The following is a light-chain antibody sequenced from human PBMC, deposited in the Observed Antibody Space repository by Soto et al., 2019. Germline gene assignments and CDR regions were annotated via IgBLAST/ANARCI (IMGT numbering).Light chain of an antibody. J-gene: IGLJ3*02. CDR2: DNH. V-gene: IGLV1-44*01. CDR3: AAWADRLKWV. Sequence: QSVLTQPPSASGTPGQRVTISCSGASSNIGTNAVNWYQQLPGTAPKLLIYDNHQRPSGVPDRFSGSKSGTSASLAISGLQSEDEADYYCAAWADRLKWVFGGGTKLTVL. CDR1: SSNIGTNA.